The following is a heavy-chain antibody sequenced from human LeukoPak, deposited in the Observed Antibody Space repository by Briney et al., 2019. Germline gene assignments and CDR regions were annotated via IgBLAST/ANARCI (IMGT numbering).Heavy chain of an antibody. CDR2: ISAYNGNT. V-gene: IGHV1-18*01. D-gene: IGHD2-2*01. CDR1: GYTFTSYG. CDR3: ARDRIVVVPALTDI. J-gene: IGHJ3*02. Sequence: ASVKVSCKASGYTFTSYGISGVRQAPGQGLEWMGWISAYNGNTNYAQKLQGRVTMTTDTSTSTAYMELRSLRSDDAAVYYCARDRIVVVPALTDIWGQGTMVTVSS.